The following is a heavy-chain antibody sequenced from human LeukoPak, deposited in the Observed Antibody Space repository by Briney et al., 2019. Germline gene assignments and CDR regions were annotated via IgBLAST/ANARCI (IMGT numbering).Heavy chain of an antibody. CDR2: SYYSGST. Sequence: SETLSLTCTVSGGSISSSSYYWGWIRQPPGKGLEWIGSSYYSGSTYYNPSLKSRVTISVDTSKNQFSLKLSSVTAADTAVYYCARDIDGDYYVSGGNFDYWGQGTLVTVSS. CDR1: GGSISSSSYY. J-gene: IGHJ4*02. CDR3: ARDIDGDYYVSGGNFDY. D-gene: IGHD3-10*01. V-gene: IGHV4-39*07.